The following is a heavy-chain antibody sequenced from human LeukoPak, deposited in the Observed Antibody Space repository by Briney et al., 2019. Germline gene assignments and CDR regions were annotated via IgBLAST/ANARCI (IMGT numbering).Heavy chain of an antibody. Sequence: GGSLRLSCAASGFTFSNAWMSWVRQAPGKGLEWVGRIKTKVDGGTADYGTVVKGRFNISRDDSQNTLFLQVDSLKTEDTAVYYRATGNMYFWGQGILVIVSS. V-gene: IGHV3-15*01. CDR3: ATGNMYF. CDR2: IKTKVDGGTA. CDR1: GFTFSNAW. J-gene: IGHJ4*02. D-gene: IGHD2/OR15-2a*01.